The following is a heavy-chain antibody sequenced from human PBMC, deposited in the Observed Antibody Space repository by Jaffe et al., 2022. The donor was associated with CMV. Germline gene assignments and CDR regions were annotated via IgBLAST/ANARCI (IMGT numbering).Heavy chain of an antibody. CDR3: ARSLDYGLYYYYGMDV. CDR1: GGSISSYY. J-gene: IGHJ6*02. CDR2: IYYSGST. V-gene: IGHV4-59*01. D-gene: IGHD4-17*01. Sequence: QVQLQESGPGLVKPSETLSLTCTVSGGSISSYYWSWIRQPPGKGLEWIGYIYYSGSTNYNPSLKSRVTISVDTSKNQFSLKLSSVTAADTAVYYCARSLDYGLYYYYGMDVWGQGTTVTVSS.